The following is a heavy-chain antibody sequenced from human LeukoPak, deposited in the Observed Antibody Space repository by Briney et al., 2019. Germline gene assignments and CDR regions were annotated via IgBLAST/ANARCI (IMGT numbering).Heavy chain of an antibody. CDR2: IYYSGST. J-gene: IGHJ4*02. V-gene: IGHV4-59*01. CDR3: ARGSYDILTGIPSFDY. D-gene: IGHD3-9*01. CDR1: GGSISRYY. Sequence: SETLSLTCTVSGGSISRYYWSWIRQPPGKGLEWIGYIYYSGSTNYNPSLKSRVTISVDTSKNQFSLKLSSVTAADTAVYYCARGSYDILTGIPSFDYWGQGTLVTVSS.